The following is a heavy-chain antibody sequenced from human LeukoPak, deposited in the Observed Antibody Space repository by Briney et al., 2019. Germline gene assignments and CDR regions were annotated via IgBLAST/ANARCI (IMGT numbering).Heavy chain of an antibody. V-gene: IGHV4-31*03. CDR2: IYYSGST. D-gene: IGHD3-22*01. CDR1: GGSISSGGDY. Sequence: SETLSLTCTVSGGSISSGGDYWSWIRQHPGKGLEWIGYIYYSGSTYYNPTLKSRVTISLDTSKNQFSLKLTSVAAADTAVYYCARRSAYYDSSGYYYLYYFDYWGQGTLVTVSS. J-gene: IGHJ4*02. CDR3: ARRSAYYDSSGYYYLYYFDY.